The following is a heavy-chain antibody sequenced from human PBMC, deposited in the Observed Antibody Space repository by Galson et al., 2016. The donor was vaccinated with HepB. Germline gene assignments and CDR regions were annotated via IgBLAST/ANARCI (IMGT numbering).Heavy chain of an antibody. D-gene: IGHD6-19*01. J-gene: IGHJ4*02. V-gene: IGHV3-23*01. CDR2: ISGDGAST. Sequence: SLRLSCAASGFTFRSYGMSWVRQVPGKGLEWVSTISGDGASTYYADSVKGRFSISRDNSRTTLDLQMHSLRGEDTALYYCAKDPDYSSGLGVFESWGQGTRVTVSS. CDR3: AKDPDYSSGLGVFES. CDR1: GFTFRSYG.